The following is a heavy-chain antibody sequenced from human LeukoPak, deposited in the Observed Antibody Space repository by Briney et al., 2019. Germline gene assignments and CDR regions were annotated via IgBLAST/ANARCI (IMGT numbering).Heavy chain of an antibody. J-gene: IGHJ4*02. CDR2: ISSSSSYI. Sequence: GGSLRLSCVGTGFTFSTYRMNWVRQAPGKGLEWVSSISSSSSYIYYADSVKGRITISRDNAKNSLYLQMNSLRVEDTAVYYCARDKDVYFDYWGQGTLVSVSS. CDR3: ARDKDVYFDY. CDR1: GFTFSTYR. V-gene: IGHV3-21*01.